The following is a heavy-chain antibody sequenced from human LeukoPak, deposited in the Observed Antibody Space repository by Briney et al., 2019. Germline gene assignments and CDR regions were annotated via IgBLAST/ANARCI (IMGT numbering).Heavy chain of an antibody. CDR2: ISYDGSSK. Sequence: GGSLRLSCAASGFTFGSYAMYWVRQAPGKGLEWVAVISYDGSSKYYADSVKGRFTISRDNSKNTLYLQMNSLRAEDTAVYYCATHYYDSSGYYSPDYWGQGTLVTVSS. V-gene: IGHV3-30-3*01. CDR3: ATHYYDSSGYYSPDY. J-gene: IGHJ4*02. CDR1: GFTFGSYA. D-gene: IGHD3-22*01.